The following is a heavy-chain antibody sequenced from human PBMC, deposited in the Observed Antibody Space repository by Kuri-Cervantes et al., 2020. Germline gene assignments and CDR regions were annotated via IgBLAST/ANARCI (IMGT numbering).Heavy chain of an antibody. CDR3: AREYYYDSYGVI. V-gene: IGHV3-21*01. CDR1: GFTFSSYS. CDR2: ISSSSNYI. J-gene: IGHJ3*02. D-gene: IGHD3-22*01. Sequence: LSLTCEASGFTFSSYSMNWVRQAPGKGLEWVSFISSSSNYIYYADSVKGRFTISRDNSKNTLYLQMNSLRAEDTAVYYCAREYYYDSYGVIWGQGTMVTVSS.